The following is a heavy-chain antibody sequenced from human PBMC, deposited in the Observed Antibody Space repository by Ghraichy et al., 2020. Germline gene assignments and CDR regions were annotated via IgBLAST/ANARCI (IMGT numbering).Heavy chain of an antibody. CDR3: ARVPRLQRPGGDY. CDR2: INHSGST. V-gene: IGHV4-34*01. Sequence: SQTLSLTCAVYGGSFSGYYWSWIRQPPGKGLEWIGEINHSGSTNYNPSLKSRVTISVDTSKNQFSLKLSSVTAADTAVYYCARVPRLQRPGGDYWGQGTLVTVSS. CDR1: GGSFSGYY. J-gene: IGHJ4*02. D-gene: IGHD5-24*01.